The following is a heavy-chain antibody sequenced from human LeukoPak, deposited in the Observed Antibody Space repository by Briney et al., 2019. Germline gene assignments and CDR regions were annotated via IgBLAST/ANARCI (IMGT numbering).Heavy chain of an antibody. Sequence: SETLSLTCAVSGYSISSGYYWGWIRRPPGQGLEWIGSIYHSGSTYYNPSLKSRVTISVDTSKNQFSLKLSSVTAADTAVYYCARAGYCSGGSCYSWFDPWGQGTLVTVSS. CDR3: ARAGYCSGGSCYSWFDP. CDR1: GYSISSGYY. J-gene: IGHJ5*02. D-gene: IGHD2-15*01. V-gene: IGHV4-38-2*01. CDR2: IYHSGST.